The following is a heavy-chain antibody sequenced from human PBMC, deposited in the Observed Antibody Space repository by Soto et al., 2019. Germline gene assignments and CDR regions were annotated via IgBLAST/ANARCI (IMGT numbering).Heavy chain of an antibody. CDR1: GFTFSSYA. V-gene: IGHV3-23*01. CDR3: ASRSSGWYFDY. J-gene: IGHJ4*02. Sequence: EVQLLESGGGLVQPGGSLRLSCAASGFTFSSYAMNWVRQAPGKGLEWVSVISGSGGSTYYADSVKGRFTISRDNSKNTLYLQMYSLRAEDTAVSYCASRSSGWYFDYWGQGTLVTVSS. CDR2: ISGSGGST. D-gene: IGHD6-19*01.